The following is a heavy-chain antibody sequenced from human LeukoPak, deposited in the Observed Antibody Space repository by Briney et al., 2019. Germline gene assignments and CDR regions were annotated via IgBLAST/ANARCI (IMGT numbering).Heavy chain of an antibody. CDR2: IYYSGST. V-gene: IGHV4-39*07. CDR1: GGSISSSSYY. D-gene: IGHD1-26*01. Sequence: SETLSLTCTVSGGSISSSSYYWGWIRQPPGKGLEWIGSIYYSGSTYYNPSLKSRVTISVDTSKNQFSLKLSSVTAADTAVYYCARDAAYRVGATKGYYGMDVWGQGTTVTVSS. J-gene: IGHJ6*02. CDR3: ARDAAYRVGATKGYYGMDV.